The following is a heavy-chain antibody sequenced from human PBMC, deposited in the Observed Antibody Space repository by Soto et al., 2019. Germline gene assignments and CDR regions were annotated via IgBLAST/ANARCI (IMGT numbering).Heavy chain of an antibody. D-gene: IGHD6-19*01. CDR2: IYWDNEK. Sequence: SGPRRGNPRQTVTLSCTVAGVAGSTSKVGVGWIRQPPGKALEWLALIYWDNEKRYSPSLKSRLTITKDTSKNQVVLTMTNMDPVDTATYFCAHSGPWLPPHFDYWGQ. CDR3: AHSGPWLPPHFDY. CDR1: GVAGSTSKVG. J-gene: IGHJ4*02. V-gene: IGHV2-5*02.